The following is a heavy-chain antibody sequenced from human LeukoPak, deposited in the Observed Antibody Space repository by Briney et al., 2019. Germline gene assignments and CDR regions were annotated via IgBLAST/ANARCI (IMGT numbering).Heavy chain of an antibody. CDR3: AREILDYGMDV. J-gene: IGHJ6*02. Sequence: TGGSLRLSCAAPGFTFSSYWMHWVRQAPGKGLVWVSRINSDGSSTSYADSVKGRFTISRDNAKNTLYLQMNSLRAEDTAVYYCAREILDYGMDVWGQGTTVTVSS. CDR2: INSDGSST. V-gene: IGHV3-74*01. CDR1: GFTFSSYW.